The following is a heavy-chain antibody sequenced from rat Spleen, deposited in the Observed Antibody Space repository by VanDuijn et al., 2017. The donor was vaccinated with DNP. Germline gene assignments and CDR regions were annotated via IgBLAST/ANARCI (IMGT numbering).Heavy chain of an antibody. V-gene: IGHV5-7*01. CDR2: ISYDGSRT. J-gene: IGHJ3*01. D-gene: IGHD1-7*01. Sequence: EVQLVESGGGLVQPGRSLKLSCAASEFTFSKSDVAWVRQAPTKGLEWVASISYDGSRTSCRDSVKGRFTISIDNAENTLYLQMDSLRSEDTATYYCATSSYYGYDYGFGYWGQGTLVTVSS. CDR3: ATSSYYGYDYGFGY. CDR1: EFTFSKSD.